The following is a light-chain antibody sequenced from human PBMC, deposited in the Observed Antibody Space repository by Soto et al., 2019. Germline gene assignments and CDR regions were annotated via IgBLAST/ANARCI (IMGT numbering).Light chain of an antibody. J-gene: IGKJ4*01. CDR1: QSIGTY. Sequence: VLTQSPGTLSLSPGERATLSCRASQSIGTYLAWYQQKPGQAPRLLIYDASNRATGIPARFTGGGSGTDFTLTITSLEPEDFAVYYCQQRNPLTFGGGTKVDIK. V-gene: IGKV3-11*01. CDR3: QQRNPLT. CDR2: DAS.